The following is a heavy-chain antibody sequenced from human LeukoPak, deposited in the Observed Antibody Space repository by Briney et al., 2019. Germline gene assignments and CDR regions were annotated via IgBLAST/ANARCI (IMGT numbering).Heavy chain of an antibody. V-gene: IGHV1-24*01. CDR2: FDPEDGET. D-gene: IGHD6-13*01. CDR1: GYTLTELS. Sequence: ASVKVSCKVSGYTLTELSMHWVRQAPGKGHEWMGGFDPEDGETIYAQKFQGRVTMTEDTSTDTAYMELSSLRSEDTAVYYCATEAAGTKYYGMDVWGQGTTVTVSS. J-gene: IGHJ6*02. CDR3: ATEAAGTKYYGMDV.